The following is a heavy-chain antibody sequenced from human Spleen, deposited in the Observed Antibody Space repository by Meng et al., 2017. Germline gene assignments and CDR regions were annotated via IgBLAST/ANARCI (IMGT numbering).Heavy chain of an antibody. Sequence: QLQESGPGLGRRWGGLSLTCRVSGGSMSSGNYYWSWIRQPPGKGLEWIGYIHHSGSAYYNPSLKSRVSISVDTSKNQFSLNLNSMTAADTAVYYCASFDHIPRRNYFDYWGQGTLVTVSS. V-gene: IGHV4-30-4*01. J-gene: IGHJ4*02. CDR2: IHHSGSA. CDR1: GGSMSSGNYY. CDR3: ASFDHIPRRNYFDY. D-gene: IGHD2-21*01.